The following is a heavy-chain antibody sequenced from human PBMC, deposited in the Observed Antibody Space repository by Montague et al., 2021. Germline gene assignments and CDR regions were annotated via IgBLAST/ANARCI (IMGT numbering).Heavy chain of an antibody. V-gene: IGHV4-39*01. CDR3: ARSLYCRGGSCYSGFDP. Sequence: SETLSLTCTVSGGSISSASYYWGWIRQPPGKGLEFIGVIYYNGTIYHNPSLKSRVTVSMDTSKNQFSLKLSSVTAADTAVYYCARSLYCRGGSCYSGFDPWGQGTLVTASS. CDR1: GGSISSASYY. D-gene: IGHD2-15*01. CDR2: IYYNGTI. J-gene: IGHJ5*02.